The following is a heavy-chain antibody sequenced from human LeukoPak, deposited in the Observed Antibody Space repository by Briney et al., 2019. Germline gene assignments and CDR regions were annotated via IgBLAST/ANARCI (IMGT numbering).Heavy chain of an antibody. CDR3: ARVEILTGYYAGYYYGMDV. V-gene: IGHV3-74*01. CDR2: INSDGSST. J-gene: IGHJ6*04. Sequence: GGSLRLSCAASGFTFSSYWVHWVRQAPGKGLVWVSRINSDGSSTSYADSVKGRFTISRDNAKNTLYLQMNSLRAEDTAVYYCARVEILTGYYAGYYYGMDVWGKGTTVTVSS. D-gene: IGHD3-9*01. CDR1: GFTFSSYW.